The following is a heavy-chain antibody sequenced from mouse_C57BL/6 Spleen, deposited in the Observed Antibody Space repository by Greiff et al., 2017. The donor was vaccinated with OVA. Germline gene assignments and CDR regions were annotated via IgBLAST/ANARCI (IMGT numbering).Heavy chain of an antibody. J-gene: IGHJ2*01. Sequence: QVQLQQPGAELVRPGSSVKLSCKASGYTFTSYWMHWVKQRPIQGLEWIGNIDPSDSETHYNQKFKDKATLTVDKASSTAYMQLSSLTSEDSAVYYCAREDYGRFDYWGQGTTLTVSS. CDR3: AREDYGRFDY. CDR2: IDPSDSET. CDR1: GYTFTSYW. V-gene: IGHV1-52*01. D-gene: IGHD1-1*01.